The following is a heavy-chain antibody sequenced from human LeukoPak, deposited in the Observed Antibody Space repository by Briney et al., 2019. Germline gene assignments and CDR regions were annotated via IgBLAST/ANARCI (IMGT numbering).Heavy chain of an antibody. D-gene: IGHD6-19*01. J-gene: IGHJ4*02. V-gene: IGHV3-20*04. CDR3: AGGDSSGWYFDY. CDR2: INWNGGST. CDR1: GFTFEEHG. Sequence: GGSLRLSCAASGFTFEEHGMSWVRQAPGKGLQWVSGINWNGGSTGYGESAKGRFTISRDNAKNSLYLQMNSLRAEDTALYYCAGGDSSGWYFDYWGQGILVTVSS.